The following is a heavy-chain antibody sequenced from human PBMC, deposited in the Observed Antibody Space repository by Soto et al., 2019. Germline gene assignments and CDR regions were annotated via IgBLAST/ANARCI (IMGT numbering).Heavy chain of an antibody. CDR3: SKTIFGVVIN. J-gene: IGHJ4*02. CDR2: MNPNSGNT. V-gene: IGHV1-8*01. Sequence: QVRLVQSGAEVKKPGASVKVSCKASGYTFTSYDINWVRQATGQGLEWLGWMNPNSGNTGYAQKFQDRISMTRNTSRSTAYMELSSLRSEDTAVYYCSKTIFGVVINWGQGALVTVSS. D-gene: IGHD3-3*01. CDR1: GYTFTSYD.